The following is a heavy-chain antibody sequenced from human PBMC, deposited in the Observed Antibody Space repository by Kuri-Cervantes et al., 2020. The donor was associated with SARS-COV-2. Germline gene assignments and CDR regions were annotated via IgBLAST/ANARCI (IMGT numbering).Heavy chain of an antibody. CDR3: ARGMAEVSYYFDY. Sequence: GSLRLSCAVSGYSISSGYYWGWIRQPPGKGLEWIGSIYHSGSTYYNPSLKSRVAISVDTSKNQLSLNVSSVTAADTAVYYCARGMAEVSYYFDYWGQGTLVTVSS. V-gene: IGHV4-38-2*01. CDR1: GYSISSGYY. CDR2: IYHSGST. J-gene: IGHJ4*02. D-gene: IGHD5-24*01.